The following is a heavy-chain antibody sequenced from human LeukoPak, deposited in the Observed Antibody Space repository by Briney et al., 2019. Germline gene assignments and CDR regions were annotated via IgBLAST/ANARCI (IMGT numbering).Heavy chain of an antibody. CDR2: INHSGST. D-gene: IGHD6-13*01. J-gene: IGHJ4*02. V-gene: IGHV4-34*01. CDR3: ARGGIAAVARQYYFDY. CDR1: GGSFSGYY. Sequence: SETLSLTCAVYGGSFSGYYWSWIREPPGKGLEWIGEINHSGSTNYNPSLKSRVTISVDTSKNQFSLKLSSVTAADTAVYYCARGGIAAVARQYYFDYWGQGTLVTVSS.